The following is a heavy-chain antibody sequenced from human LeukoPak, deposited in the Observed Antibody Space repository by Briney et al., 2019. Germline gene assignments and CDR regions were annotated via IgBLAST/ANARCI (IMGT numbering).Heavy chain of an antibody. CDR2: IVIANGNT. CDR1: GFTFARSP. CDR3: AAEDDFLTGYYDFDY. D-gene: IGHD3-9*01. J-gene: IGHJ4*02. V-gene: IGHV1-58*01. Sequence: SVKVSCKASGFTFARSPVQWVRQARGQRPEWIGWIVIANGNTNYAQKFQERLTITRDMSTSTAYMELSSLRSEDTAVYYCAAEDDFLTGYYDFDYWGQGTVVTVSS.